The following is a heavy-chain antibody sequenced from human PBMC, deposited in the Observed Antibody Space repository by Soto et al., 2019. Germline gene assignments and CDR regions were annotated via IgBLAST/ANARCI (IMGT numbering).Heavy chain of an antibody. CDR3: AYMITFGGVIVPPDY. CDR1: GGSISSGVYY. J-gene: IGHJ4*02. Sequence: QVQLQESGPGLVKPSQTLSLTCTVSGGSISSGVYYWSWIRQPPGKGLEWIGYIYYSGSTYYNPSLKSRVTISVDTSKNQFSLKLSSVTAADTAVYYCAYMITFGGVIVPPDYWGQGTLVTVSS. D-gene: IGHD3-16*02. V-gene: IGHV4-30-4*01. CDR2: IYYSGST.